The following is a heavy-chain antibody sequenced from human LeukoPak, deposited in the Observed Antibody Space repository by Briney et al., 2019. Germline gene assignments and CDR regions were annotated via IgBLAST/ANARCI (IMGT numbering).Heavy chain of an antibody. CDR3: AKDHGSGSYYWDAFDI. V-gene: IGHV3-9*03. CDR2: ISWNSGSI. CDR1: GFTFDDYA. J-gene: IGHJ3*02. D-gene: IGHD1-26*01. Sequence: GGSLRLSCAASGFTFDDYAMHWVRQAPGKGLEWVSGISWNSGSIGYADSVKGRFTISRDNAKNSLYLQMNSLRAEDMALYYCAKDHGSGSYYWDAFDIWGQGTMVTVSS.